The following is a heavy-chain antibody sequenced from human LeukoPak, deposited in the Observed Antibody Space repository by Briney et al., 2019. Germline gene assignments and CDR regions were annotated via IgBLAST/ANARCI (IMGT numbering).Heavy chain of an antibody. D-gene: IGHD6-13*01. J-gene: IGHJ4*02. CDR1: GYTFTGYY. CDR2: INPNSGGT. Sequence: ASVKVSCKASGYTFTGYYMHWVRQAPGQGLEWMGWINPNSGGTNYAQKFQGRVTMTRDTSISTAYMELSRLRSDDTAVYYCARGRIKIAAAGTHDYGGQGTLVTVSS. V-gene: IGHV1-2*02. CDR3: ARGRIKIAAAGTHDY.